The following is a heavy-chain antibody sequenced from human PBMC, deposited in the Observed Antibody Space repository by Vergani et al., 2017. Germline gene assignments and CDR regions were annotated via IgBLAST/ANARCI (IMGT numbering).Heavy chain of an antibody. CDR1: GMSISNNNYY. CDR2: IYDSRNN. D-gene: IGHD6-6*01. Sequence: QLQLQESGPRLVKPSETLSLPRSLSGMSISNNNYYWGWIRQPPGKGLEWIGSIYDSRNNNYSPSLKSRVSISVDTSKNQFSLNLTSVTAADTAVYYCARHLRQLARNDVFDIWGHGTLVTVSS. CDR3: ARHLRQLARNDVFDI. J-gene: IGHJ3*02. V-gene: IGHV4-39*01.